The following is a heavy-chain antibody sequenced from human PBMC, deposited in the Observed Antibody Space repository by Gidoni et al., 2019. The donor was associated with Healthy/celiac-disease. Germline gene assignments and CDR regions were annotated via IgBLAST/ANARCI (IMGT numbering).Heavy chain of an antibody. J-gene: IGHJ6*03. V-gene: IGHV1-69*06. Sequence: QVQLVQSGAEVKQPGSSVKVSCQASGGTFSSYAFSWVRQAPGQGLEWMGGIIPIFGTANYAQKFQGRVTITADKSTSTAYMELSSLRSEDTAVYYCARDMGDYGGNSYYYYYDMDVWGKGTTVTVSS. CDR2: IIPIFGTA. CDR1: GGTFSSYA. D-gene: IGHD4-17*01. CDR3: ARDMGDYGGNSYYYYYDMDV.